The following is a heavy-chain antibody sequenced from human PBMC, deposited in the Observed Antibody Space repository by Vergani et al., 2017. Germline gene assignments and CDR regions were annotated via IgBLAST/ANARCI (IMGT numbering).Heavy chain of an antibody. D-gene: IGHD6-19*01. J-gene: IGHJ5*02. Sequence: QVNLQESGPGLVKPSETLSLTCTVSGASVNSYYWSWIRQPPGKGLEWMGYVSFRGDTLYDPSVKGRMTISLNTSKNQFSLTLTSVTAADTAVYYCASDTHSGQRADRWGQGILVTVTS. V-gene: IGHV4-59*02. CDR1: GASVNSYY. CDR3: ASDTHSGQRADR. CDR2: VSFRGDT.